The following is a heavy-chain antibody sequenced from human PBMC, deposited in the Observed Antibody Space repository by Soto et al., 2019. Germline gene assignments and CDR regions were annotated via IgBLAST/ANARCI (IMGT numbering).Heavy chain of an antibody. CDR3: ARPSTSYGDYGWSLAY. CDR1: GYPFGGYA. Sequence: QVQLVQSGAEVKKPGASVKVSCKASGYPFGGYAIGWVRQAPGQGLEWMGWVSANTGDSGYAQRFQGRVTLTTETSTSTAYMELRGLRSDDTAVYYCARPSTSYGDYGWSLAYWGQGTLVTVSS. V-gene: IGHV1-18*01. J-gene: IGHJ4*02. D-gene: IGHD4-17*01. CDR2: VSANTGDS.